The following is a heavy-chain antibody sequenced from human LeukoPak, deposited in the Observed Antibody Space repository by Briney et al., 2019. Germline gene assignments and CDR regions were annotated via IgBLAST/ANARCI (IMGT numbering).Heavy chain of an antibody. CDR2: INHSGST. J-gene: IGHJ5*02. CDR1: GGSFSGYY. Sequence: SETLSLTCAVYGGSFSGYYWSWIRQPPGKGLEWIGEINHSGSTNYNPSLKSRVTISVDTSKNQFSLKLSSVTAADTAVYYCARGGGGFYSYGSNWFDPWGQGTPVTVSS. CDR3: ARGGGGFYSYGSNWFDP. D-gene: IGHD5-18*01. V-gene: IGHV4-34*01.